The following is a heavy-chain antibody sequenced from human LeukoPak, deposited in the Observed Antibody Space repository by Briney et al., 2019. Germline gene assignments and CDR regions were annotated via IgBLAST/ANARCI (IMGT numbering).Heavy chain of an antibody. CDR1: GFTFSSYA. CDR3: AKPRGLAIVGAHFDY. CDR2: IVGSGGST. V-gene: IGHV3-23*01. D-gene: IGHD1-26*01. J-gene: IGHJ4*02. Sequence: GGSLRLSCAASGFTFSSYAMSWVRQAPGKGLEWVSTIVGSGGSTYYPDSVKGRFTTSRDNSKNTVYLQMNSLRAEDTAVYFCAKPRGLAIVGAHFDYWGQGTLVTVSS.